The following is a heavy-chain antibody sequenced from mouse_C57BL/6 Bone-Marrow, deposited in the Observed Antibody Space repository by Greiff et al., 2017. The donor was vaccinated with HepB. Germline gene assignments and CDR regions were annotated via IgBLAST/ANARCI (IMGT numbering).Heavy chain of an antibody. CDR1: GYTFTSYG. CDR2: IYPRSGNT. J-gene: IGHJ4*01. D-gene: IGHD1-1*01. Sequence: VQLQESGAELARPGASVKLSCKASGYTFTSYGISWVKQSTGQGLEWIGEIYPRSGNTYYNEKFKGKATLTADKSSSTAYMELRSLTSEDSAVYFCARAVRRSRNYYAMDYWGQGTSVTVSS. CDR3: ARAVRRSRNYYAMDY. V-gene: IGHV1-81*01.